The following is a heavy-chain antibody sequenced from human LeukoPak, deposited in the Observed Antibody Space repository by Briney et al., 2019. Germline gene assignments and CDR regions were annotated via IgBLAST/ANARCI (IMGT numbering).Heavy chain of an antibody. J-gene: IGHJ5*02. CDR2: ISASGGTT. V-gene: IGHV3-23*01. D-gene: IGHD5-12*01. CDR3: AKEGVAFLNWFDP. CDR1: GFTFSNYV. Sequence: GGSLRLSCAVSGFTFSNYVMSWVRQAPGKGLEWVSAISASGGTTYSADSVKGRFTISRDNSKNTLYLQMNSLRAEDTAVYYCAKEGVAFLNWFDPWGQGTLVTVSS.